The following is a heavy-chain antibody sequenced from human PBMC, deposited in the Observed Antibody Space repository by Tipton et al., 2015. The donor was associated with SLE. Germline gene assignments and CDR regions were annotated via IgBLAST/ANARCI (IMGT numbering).Heavy chain of an antibody. J-gene: IGHJ3*02. V-gene: IGHV3-30*03. Sequence: SLRLSCAASGFTFSSFGLHWVRQAPGKGLEWVAVTSYDGRSENYADSVRGRFTISRDNSKKMLYLQMSSLRAEDTAVYYCARGVAYCSSASCPRGAFDIWGQGTMVTVSS. CDR1: GFTFSSFG. CDR3: ARGVAYCSSASCPRGAFDI. D-gene: IGHD2-2*01. CDR2: TSYDGRSE.